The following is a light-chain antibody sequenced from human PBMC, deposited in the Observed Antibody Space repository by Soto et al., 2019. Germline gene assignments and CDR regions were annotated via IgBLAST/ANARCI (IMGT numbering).Light chain of an antibody. V-gene: IGLV7-46*01. J-gene: IGLJ2*01. CDR1: TGAVTSNHH. CDR2: DTS. CDR3: LLSCNAARV. Sequence: QAVVTQEPSLTVSPGGTVTLTCGSSTGAVTSNHHPYWFQQQPGQAPRTPIYDTSNKHSWTPARFSGSLLGDKAALTLSGAEPEDEAQYYCLLSCNAARVFGGGTKLTVL.